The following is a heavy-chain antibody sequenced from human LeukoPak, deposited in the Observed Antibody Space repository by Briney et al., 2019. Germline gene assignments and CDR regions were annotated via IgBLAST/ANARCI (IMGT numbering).Heavy chain of an antibody. J-gene: IGHJ3*02. CDR1: GFIFDNYG. CDR2: ISSDGSKR. Sequence: GGSLRLSCAASGFIFDNYGIHWVRQAPGKGLEWLAVISSDGSKRSYGDSVKGRFTISRDNSKNTLYLQMNNLRGDDTSVYYCARAEREGGSPFGFDIWGQGTMGIVS. CDR3: ARAEREGGSPFGFDI. V-gene: IGHV3-30*03. D-gene: IGHD1-26*01.